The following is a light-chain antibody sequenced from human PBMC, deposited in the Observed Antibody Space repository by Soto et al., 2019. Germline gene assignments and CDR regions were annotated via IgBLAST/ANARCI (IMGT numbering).Light chain of an antibody. V-gene: IGKV1-5*03. Sequence: DIQMTQSPSXLSASVGERVTITCRASQSISAWLAWYQQKPGKAPKLLIYKASNVESGVPSRFSGSGSGTEFTLTISSLQPDDFATYYCQQYHSYPLTFGQXTRLEIK. CDR1: QSISAW. CDR3: QQYHSYPLT. J-gene: IGKJ5*01. CDR2: KAS.